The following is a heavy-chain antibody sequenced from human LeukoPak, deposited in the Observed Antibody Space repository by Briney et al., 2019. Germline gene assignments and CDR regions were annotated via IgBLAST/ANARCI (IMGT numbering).Heavy chain of an antibody. D-gene: IGHD6-6*01. V-gene: IGHV3-53*01. CDR3: ARDNSSSGIDF. Sequence: GGSLRLSCAASGFTVSSNYMSWVRQAPGKGLEWVSIIYSGGTTYYADSVKGRFTISRDNPKNTLYLQMNSLRAEDTAIYYCARDNSSSGIDFWGQGTLVTVSS. CDR1: GFTVSSNY. J-gene: IGHJ4*02. CDR2: IYSGGTT.